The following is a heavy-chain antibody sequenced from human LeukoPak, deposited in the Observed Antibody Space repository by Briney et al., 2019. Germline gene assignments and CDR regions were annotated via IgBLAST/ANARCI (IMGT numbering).Heavy chain of an antibody. D-gene: IGHD3-22*01. CDR2: ISGSGGNT. J-gene: IGHJ4*02. CDR3: ARDRYDSSGYWPYYFDY. Sequence: GGSLRLSCAASGFTFSSYSMTWVRQGPGKGLEWVSAISGSGGNTYYADSVKGRFTISRDNSKNTLYLQMNSLRAEDTAVYYCARDRYDSSGYWPYYFDYWGQGTLVTVSS. V-gene: IGHV3-23*01. CDR1: GFTFSSYS.